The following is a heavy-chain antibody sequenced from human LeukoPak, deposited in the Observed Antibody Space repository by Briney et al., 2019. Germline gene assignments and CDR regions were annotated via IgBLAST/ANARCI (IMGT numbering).Heavy chain of an antibody. V-gene: IGHV1-18*01. Sequence: ASVKVSCKASGYTFTSYGISWVRQAPGPGLEWMGWISAYNGNTNYAQKLQGRVTMTTDTSTSTAYMELRSLRSDDTAVYYCARDRPAAIQTDYYYYMDVWGKGTTVTVSS. CDR2: ISAYNGNT. CDR3: ARDRPAAIQTDYYYYMDV. CDR1: GYTFTSYG. D-gene: IGHD2-2*02. J-gene: IGHJ6*03.